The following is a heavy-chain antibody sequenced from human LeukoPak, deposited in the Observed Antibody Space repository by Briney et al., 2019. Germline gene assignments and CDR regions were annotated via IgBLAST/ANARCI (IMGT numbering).Heavy chain of an antibody. CDR1: GFTFSNAW. CDR3: AKTRIGVHFDY. Sequence: GGSLRLSCAASGFTFSNAWMSWVRQAPGKGLEWVGRIKSKTDGGTTDYAAPVKGRFTISRDDSKNTLYLQMNSLKTEDTAVYYCAKTRIGVHFDYWGQGTLVTVSS. CDR2: IKSKTDGGTT. V-gene: IGHV3-15*01. D-gene: IGHD1/OR15-1a*01. J-gene: IGHJ4*02.